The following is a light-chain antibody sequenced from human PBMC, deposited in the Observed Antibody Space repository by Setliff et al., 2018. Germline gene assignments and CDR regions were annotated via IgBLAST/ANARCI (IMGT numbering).Light chain of an antibody. V-gene: IGLV1-44*01. CDR1: SSNIGSNT. CDR3: AAWDDSLNGYV. CDR2: RNN. Sequence: QSVLTQPPSVSGAPGQRVTISCSGSSSNIGSNTVNWYQQLPGTAPKLLIYRNNQQPSGVPDRFSGSKSGTSASLAISGLQSEDEADYYCAAWDDSLNGYVFGSGTKVTVL. J-gene: IGLJ1*01.